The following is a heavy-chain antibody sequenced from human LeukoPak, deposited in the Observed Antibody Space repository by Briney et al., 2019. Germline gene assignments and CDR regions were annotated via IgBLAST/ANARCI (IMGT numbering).Heavy chain of an antibody. CDR3: AKDLGYYGSGSYPYFDN. D-gene: IGHD3-10*01. CDR2: IASDGNNR. V-gene: IGHV3-74*01. J-gene: IGHJ4*02. Sequence: GGSLRLSCAASGFTFSSYWMNWVRQVPGKGLVWVSRIASDGNNRDYADSVKGRFTISRDNAKNTLYLQMNSLRAEDTAVYYCAKDLGYYGSGSYPYFDNWGQGTLVTVSS. CDR1: GFTFSSYW.